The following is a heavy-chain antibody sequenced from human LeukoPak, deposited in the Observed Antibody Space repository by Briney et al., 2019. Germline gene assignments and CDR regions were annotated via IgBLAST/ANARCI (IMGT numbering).Heavy chain of an antibody. J-gene: IGHJ6*02. CDR3: AKANSSGWFYYYYYGMDV. Sequence: GGSLRLSCAASGFTFSSFGMHWVRQAPGKGLEWLAVISHDGSNNFYADSVRGRFTISRDNSKNTLYLQLSSLRTEDTAVYYCAKANSSGWFYYYYYGMDVWGQGTTVTVSS. V-gene: IGHV3-30*18. CDR1: GFTFSSFG. D-gene: IGHD6-19*01. CDR2: ISHDGSNN.